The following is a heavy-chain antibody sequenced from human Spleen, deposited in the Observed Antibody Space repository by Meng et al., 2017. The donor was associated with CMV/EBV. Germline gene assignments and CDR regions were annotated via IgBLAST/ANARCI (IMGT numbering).Heavy chain of an antibody. Sequence: LTCGSCGDSFSSNSAAWNWFRQSPARVLEWLGRTYYRSKWYNDYAVSVKSRITVNPDTSKNQFALQLNSVTPEDTAIYYCARWMTDWGQGTLVTVSS. V-gene: IGHV6-1*01. J-gene: IGHJ4*02. D-gene: IGHD5-12*01. CDR3: ARWMTD. CDR2: TYYRSKWYN. CDR1: GDSFSSNSAA.